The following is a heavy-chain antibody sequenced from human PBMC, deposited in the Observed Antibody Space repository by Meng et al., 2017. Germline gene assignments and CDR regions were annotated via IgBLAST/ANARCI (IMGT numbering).Heavy chain of an antibody. CDR3: GRDQGRELINH. CDR1: GDSINSDIW. J-gene: IGHJ4*02. Sequence: QVQLQESGPGLVKPSGTLSLPCTVPGDSINSDIWWSWVRQPPGKGLEWIGEVYQRGDTNYNPSLKSRVVISVDKSNNQFSLNRSSVTAADTAVYYCGRDQGRELINHWGQGTLVTVSS. CDR2: VYQRGDT. D-gene: IGHD1-7*01. V-gene: IGHV4-4*02.